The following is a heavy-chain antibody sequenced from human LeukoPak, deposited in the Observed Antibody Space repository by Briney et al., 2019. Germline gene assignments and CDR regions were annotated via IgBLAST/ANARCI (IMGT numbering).Heavy chain of an antibody. CDR3: ARVKNGGTTLGMDD. CDR2: INPNSGGT. Sequence: ASVKVSCKASGYTFTGYYMHWVRQAPGQGLEWMGWINPNSGGTNYAQKFQGRVTMTRDTSISTAYMELSRLRSDDTAVYYCARVKNGGTTLGMDDWGKGTTVTVSS. J-gene: IGHJ6*04. V-gene: IGHV1-2*02. D-gene: IGHD1-1*01. CDR1: GYTFTGYY.